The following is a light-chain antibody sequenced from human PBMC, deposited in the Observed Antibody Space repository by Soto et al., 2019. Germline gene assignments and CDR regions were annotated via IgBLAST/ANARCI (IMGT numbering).Light chain of an antibody. CDR3: SSYTTSTTWV. Sequence: QSALTQPASVSGSPGQSIAISCTGTNSDVGGYNYVSWYQHHPGKAPKLMIYEVSNRPSGVSNRFSGSKSGNTASLTISGLQAEDECDYYCSSYTTSTTWVFGGGTKLTVL. CDR1: NSDVGGYNY. J-gene: IGLJ3*02. CDR2: EVS. V-gene: IGLV2-14*01.